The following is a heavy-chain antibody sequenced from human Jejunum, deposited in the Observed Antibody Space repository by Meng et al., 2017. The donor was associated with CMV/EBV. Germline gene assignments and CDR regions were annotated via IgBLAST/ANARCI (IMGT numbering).Heavy chain of an antibody. Sequence: SGFTFKASGMNWVRQAPGKGLEWVSVIYTGGTTHYADSVKGRFTISRDSSKNTLFLQMNSLRAEDTAVYYCARALTGTYYYGMDVWGQGTTGTVSS. CDR3: ARALTGTYYYGMDV. D-gene: IGHD1-20*01. J-gene: IGHJ6*02. CDR2: IYTGGTT. V-gene: IGHV3-53*01. CDR1: GFTFKASG.